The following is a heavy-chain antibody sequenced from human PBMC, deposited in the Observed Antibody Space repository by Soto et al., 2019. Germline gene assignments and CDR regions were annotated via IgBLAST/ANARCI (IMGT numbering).Heavy chain of an antibody. CDR1: GFTFSSHT. Sequence: NPGGSLRLSCAASGFTFSSHTMNWVRQAPGKGLEWVSSISSSSTYIYYADSLKGRFTISRDNAKNSLYLQMNSLRAEDTAVYYCAREAAKGSSSSDWFDPWGQGTLVTVSS. V-gene: IGHV3-21*01. J-gene: IGHJ5*02. CDR2: ISSSSTYI. CDR3: AREAAKGSSSSDWFDP. D-gene: IGHD6-13*01.